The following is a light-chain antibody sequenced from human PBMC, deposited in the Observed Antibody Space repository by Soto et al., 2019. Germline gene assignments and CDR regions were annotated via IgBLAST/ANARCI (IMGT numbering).Light chain of an antibody. Sequence: QLTQSPSSLSASVGDRVTVTCRASQSINIYLNWYQQKPGKAATLLIYAASSLQSGVPSRFSGGGSRTDFTLTISSLQPEDFATYYCQQSYRSPYTFGQGTKLEI. J-gene: IGKJ2*01. CDR3: QQSYRSPYT. CDR1: QSINIY. V-gene: IGKV1-39*01. CDR2: AAS.